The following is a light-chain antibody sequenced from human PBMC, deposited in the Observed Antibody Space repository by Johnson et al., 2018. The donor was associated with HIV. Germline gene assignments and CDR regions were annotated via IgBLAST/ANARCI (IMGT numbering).Light chain of an antibody. V-gene: IGLV1-51*02. J-gene: IGLJ1*01. Sequence: QSVLTQPPSVSAAPGQKVTISCSGSSSNIGKNYVSWYQQLPGTAPKVLIYENNKRPSGIPDRFSGSKSGASATLGITGLQTGDEADYYCGTWDSSLSAGVFGTRTTVTVL. CDR2: ENN. CDR1: SSNIGKNY. CDR3: GTWDSSLSAGV.